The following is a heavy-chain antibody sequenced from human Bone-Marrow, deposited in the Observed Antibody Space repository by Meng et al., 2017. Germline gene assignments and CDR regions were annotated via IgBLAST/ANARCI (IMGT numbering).Heavy chain of an antibody. CDR1: GFTFSSYS. CDR3: ARAIRASGYSYGYYYYGMDV. V-gene: IGHV3-21*01. Sequence: GESLKISCAASGFTFSSYSMNWVRQAPGKGPEWVSSISSSSSYIYYADSVKGRFTISRDNAKNSLYLQMNSLRAEDTAVYYCARAIRASGYSYGYYYYGMDVWGQGTTVTVSS. CDR2: ISSSSSYI. J-gene: IGHJ6*02. D-gene: IGHD5-18*01.